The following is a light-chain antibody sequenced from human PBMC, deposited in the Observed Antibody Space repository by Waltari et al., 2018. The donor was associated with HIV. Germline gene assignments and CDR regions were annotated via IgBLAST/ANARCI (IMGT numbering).Light chain of an antibody. CDR3: QVCDGRGDPVI. J-gene: IGLJ2*01. Sequence: SYVLTQPPSVSVAPGQTARITCGGNNIAATKSVHWYRLNPGQAPLVVIYDDRDRPSGIPDRVSGSSSGDTATLTISRAEAGVEADYYCQVCDGRGDPVIFGGGTKLAVV. CDR1: NIAATKS. V-gene: IGLV3-21*02. CDR2: DDR.